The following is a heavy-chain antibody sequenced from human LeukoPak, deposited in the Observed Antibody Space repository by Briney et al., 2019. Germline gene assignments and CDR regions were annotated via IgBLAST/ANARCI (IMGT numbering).Heavy chain of an antibody. D-gene: IGHD5-18*01. Sequence: GGSLRLSCSASGLTFSSYAMHWVRQAPGKGLEYVSSISSNGGRTYYADSVKGRFTISRDNSKNTLYLQMSSLRAEDTAVYYCVKGFDTAMAYFDYWGQGTLVTVSS. V-gene: IGHV3-64D*09. CDR1: GLTFSSYA. J-gene: IGHJ4*02. CDR2: ISSNGGRT. CDR3: VKGFDTAMAYFDY.